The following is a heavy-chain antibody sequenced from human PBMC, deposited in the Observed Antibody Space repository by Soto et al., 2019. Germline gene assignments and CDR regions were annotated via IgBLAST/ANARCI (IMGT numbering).Heavy chain of an antibody. CDR3: ARDYGKGGYDSDYYYGMDV. V-gene: IGHV4-59*01. CDR1: GGSISRYY. J-gene: IGHJ6*02. D-gene: IGHD5-12*01. Sequence: PSQTLSLTCTVSGGSISRYYWSWIRQHPGKGLEWIGYIYYSGSTNYNPSLKSRVTISVDTSKNQFSLKLSSVTAADPAVYYCARDYGKGGYDSDYYYGMDVWGQGTTVTVSS. CDR2: IYYSGST.